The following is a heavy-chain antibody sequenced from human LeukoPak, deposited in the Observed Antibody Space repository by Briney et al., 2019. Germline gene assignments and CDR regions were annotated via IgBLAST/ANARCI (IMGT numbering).Heavy chain of an antibody. D-gene: IGHD3-22*01. Sequence: PGGSLKLSCAASGFTFDDYGVNWVRQAPGKGLEWVSGINWNGGSTGYADSVKGRFTISRDNAKNSLYLQMNSLRAEDTALYYCARDRYYDSSGTPVWGQGTLVTVSS. CDR2: INWNGGST. J-gene: IGHJ4*02. V-gene: IGHV3-20*04. CDR3: ARDRYYDSSGTPV. CDR1: GFTFDDYG.